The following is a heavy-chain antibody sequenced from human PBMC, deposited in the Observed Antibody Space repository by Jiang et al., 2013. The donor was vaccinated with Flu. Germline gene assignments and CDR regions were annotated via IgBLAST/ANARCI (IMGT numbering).Heavy chain of an antibody. D-gene: IGHD3-9*01. CDR3: ARVPGANWLSERFYYYYGMDV. CDR2: INPSGGST. V-gene: IGHV1-46*01. J-gene: IGHJ6*02. Sequence: GAEVKKPGSSVKVSCKASGYTFTSYYMHWVRQAPGQGLEWMGIINPSGGSTSYAQKFQGRVTMTRDTSTSTVYMELSSLRSEDTAVYYCARVPGANWLSERFYYYYGMDVWGQGTTVTVSS. CDR1: GYTFTSYY.